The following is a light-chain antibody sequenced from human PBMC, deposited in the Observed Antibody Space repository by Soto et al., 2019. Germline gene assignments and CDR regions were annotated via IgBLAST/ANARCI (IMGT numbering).Light chain of an antibody. CDR1: KSGSSY. Sequence: VWQHSPATVSLSAGGRATLSCAASKSGSSYLAWYQQKPGLAPRLLIYDASNRATGIPARFSGSGSGTDFTLTISSLEPEDFAVYYCPQRGSWPLTFCQGTKVDVK. J-gene: IGKJ1*01. CDR3: PQRGSWPLT. CDR2: DAS. V-gene: IGKV3-11*01.